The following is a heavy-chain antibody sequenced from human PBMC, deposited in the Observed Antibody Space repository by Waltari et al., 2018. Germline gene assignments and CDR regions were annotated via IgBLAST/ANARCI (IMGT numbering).Heavy chain of an antibody. Sequence: QVQLQESGPGLVKPSETLSLTCAVPGYPISRGYFWGWVRQPPGRGLEWIGTVFQTGITYYSPSLKSRVTISVDTSKNHFSLNLSSVTAADTAFYYCARTVVAWRTTIFSMYYVDYWGQGTLVTVSS. V-gene: IGHV4-38-2*01. D-gene: IGHD3-3*01. CDR2: VFQTGIT. CDR3: ARTVVAWRTTIFSMYYVDY. CDR1: GYPISRGYF. J-gene: IGHJ4*02.